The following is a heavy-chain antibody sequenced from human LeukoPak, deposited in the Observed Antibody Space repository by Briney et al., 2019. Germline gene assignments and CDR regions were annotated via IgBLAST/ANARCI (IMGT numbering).Heavy chain of an antibody. J-gene: IGHJ4*02. Sequence: ASVKVSCKPSGYTFTSYGINWVRQAPGQGLEWMGWISAYNGNTNYAQKLQGRVTMTTDTSTSTAYMELRSLRSDDTAVYYCARVVGGSYYSANCFDYWGQGTLVTVSS. CDR2: ISAYNGNT. D-gene: IGHD1-26*01. V-gene: IGHV1-18*01. CDR1: GYTFTSYG. CDR3: ARVVGGSYYSANCFDY.